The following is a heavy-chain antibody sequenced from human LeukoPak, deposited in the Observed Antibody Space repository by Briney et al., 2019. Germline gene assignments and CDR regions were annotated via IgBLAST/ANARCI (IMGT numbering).Heavy chain of an antibody. J-gene: IGHJ6*02. CDR2: IYYSGST. Sequence: ASETLSLTCTVSGGSISSGGYYWSWIRQHPGKGLEWIGYIYYSGSTNYNPSLKSRVTISVDTSKNQFSLKLSSVTAADTAVYYCARYMVRGPLVYYYGMDVWGQGTTVTVSS. V-gene: IGHV4-61*08. CDR1: GGSISSGGYY. D-gene: IGHD3-10*01. CDR3: ARYMVRGPLVYYYGMDV.